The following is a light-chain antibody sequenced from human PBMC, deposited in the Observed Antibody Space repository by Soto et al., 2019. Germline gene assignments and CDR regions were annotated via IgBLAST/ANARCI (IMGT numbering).Light chain of an antibody. CDR2: GAS. J-gene: IGKJ1*01. CDR1: QSVRSDY. V-gene: IGKV3-20*01. Sequence: EIVLTQSPGTLSLSPGERATLSGRASQSVRSDYLAWYQQKPGQAPRLHIYGASTRATGIPDRFTGSGSGTDFTLTISRLEPEDFAVYYCQQYGSSPRTFGQGTKVEIK. CDR3: QQYGSSPRT.